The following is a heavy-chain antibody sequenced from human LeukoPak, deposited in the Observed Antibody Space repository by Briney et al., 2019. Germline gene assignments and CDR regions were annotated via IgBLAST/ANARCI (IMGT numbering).Heavy chain of an antibody. CDR1: GYTFTSYG. CDR2: IIPIFGTA. V-gene: IGHV1-69*13. D-gene: IGHD6-6*01. J-gene: IGHJ4*02. Sequence: GASVKVSCKASGYTFTSYGISWVRQAPGQGLEWMGGIIPIFGTANYAQKFQGRVTITADESTSTAYMELSSLRSEDTAVYYCASHRSSSSPIDYWGQGTLVTVSS. CDR3: ASHRSSSSPIDY.